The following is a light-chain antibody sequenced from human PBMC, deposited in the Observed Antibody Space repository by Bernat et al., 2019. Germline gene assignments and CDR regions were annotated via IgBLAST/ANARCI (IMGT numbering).Light chain of an antibody. V-gene: IGKV3-20*01. CDR1: QTVIISN. CDR3: QHFAGTGWT. J-gene: IGKJ1*01. Sequence: EIVLTQSPDTLSLSPGQRATLSCRASQTVIISNLAWYQQKPGQAPRLLIYGPSIRATGIPDRFSGSGSGTEFTLTISRLEPEDFAVYYWQHFAGTGWTFGQGTKEEFK. CDR2: GPS.